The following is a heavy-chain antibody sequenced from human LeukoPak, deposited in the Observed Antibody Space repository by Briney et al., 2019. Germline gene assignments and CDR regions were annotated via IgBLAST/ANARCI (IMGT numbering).Heavy chain of an antibody. D-gene: IGHD3-9*01. Sequence: PSETLSLTCTVSGGSISSYYWSWIRQPPGKGLEWIGYIYYSGSTNYNPSLKSRVTISVDTSKNQFSLKLSSVTAADTAVYYCARHPYYDILTGLLGAFDIWGQGTMVTVSS. J-gene: IGHJ3*02. CDR1: GGSISSYY. CDR3: ARHPYYDILTGLLGAFDI. CDR2: IYYSGST. V-gene: IGHV4-59*08.